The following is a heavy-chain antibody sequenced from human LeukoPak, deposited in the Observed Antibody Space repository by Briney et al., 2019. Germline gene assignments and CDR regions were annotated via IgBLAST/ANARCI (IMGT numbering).Heavy chain of an antibody. CDR3: ARGLYDILTVDY. Sequence: GGSLRLSCAASGFTVSSNYTSWVRQAPGKGLEWVSVIYSGGSTYYADSVKGRFTISRDNSKNTLYLQMNSLRAEDTAVYYCARGLYDILTVDYWGQGTLVTVSS. CDR2: IYSGGST. V-gene: IGHV3-66*01. D-gene: IGHD3-9*01. J-gene: IGHJ4*02. CDR1: GFTVSSNY.